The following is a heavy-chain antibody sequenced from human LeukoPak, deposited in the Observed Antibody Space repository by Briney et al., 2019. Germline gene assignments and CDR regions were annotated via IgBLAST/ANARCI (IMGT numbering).Heavy chain of an antibody. Sequence: GGSLRLSCEDSGFTFRSYEMNWVRQAPGKGLEWIAYLSSSGSAFSYVDSVKGRFTIARDNAKNTVYLQMNSLRAEDTAVYYCARDYVSGSFGPWGQGTLVTVSS. CDR2: LSSSGSAF. J-gene: IGHJ5*02. V-gene: IGHV3-48*03. D-gene: IGHD3-10*01. CDR3: ARDYVSGSFGP. CDR1: GFTFRSYE.